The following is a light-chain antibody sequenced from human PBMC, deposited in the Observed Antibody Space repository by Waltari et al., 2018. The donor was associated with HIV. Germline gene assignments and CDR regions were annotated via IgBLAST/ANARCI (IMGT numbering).Light chain of an antibody. CDR3: LQTHSYTLT. J-gene: IGKJ4*01. CDR1: QGIGHD. V-gene: IGKV1-6*01. Sequence: AIQMTQSPSSLSASVGDRVTITCRASQGIGHDLGWYQQKTGKAPKLLIYATSNLHSRVPTRFSGSGADTNFTLTINSLQPDDFATYFCLQTHSYTLTFGGGTNV. CDR2: ATS.